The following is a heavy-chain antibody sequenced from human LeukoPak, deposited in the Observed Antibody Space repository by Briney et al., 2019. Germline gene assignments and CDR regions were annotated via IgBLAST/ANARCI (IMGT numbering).Heavy chain of an antibody. Sequence: SETLSLTCTVSGGSISSYYWSWLRQPPGKGLEWIGYIYYSGSTNYNPSLKSRVTISVDTSKNQFSLKLSSVTAADTAVYYCARVVGVYYFDYWGQGTLVTVSS. D-gene: IGHD5/OR15-5a*01. CDR2: IYYSGST. V-gene: IGHV4-59*01. CDR3: ARVVGVYYFDY. CDR1: GGSISSYY. J-gene: IGHJ4*02.